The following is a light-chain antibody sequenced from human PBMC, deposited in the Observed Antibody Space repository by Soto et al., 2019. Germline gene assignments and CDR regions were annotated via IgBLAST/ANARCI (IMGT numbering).Light chain of an antibody. Sequence: DIVMTQSPDSLAVSLGERATINCKSSQSVLYSSTNKNYLAWYQQKPGQPPKLLIYWASTRESGVPDRFSGSGSGTDFTLTISILQAEDVAVYYCQPYYSTPYTFGHGNKLEIK. CDR1: QSVLYSSTNKNY. J-gene: IGKJ2*01. CDR2: WAS. V-gene: IGKV4-1*01. CDR3: QPYYSTPYT.